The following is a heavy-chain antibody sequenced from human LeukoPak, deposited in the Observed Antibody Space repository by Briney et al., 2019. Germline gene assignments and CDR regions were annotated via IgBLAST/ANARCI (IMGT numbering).Heavy chain of an antibody. V-gene: IGHV3-23*01. CDR1: GFSVSSYG. CDR2: ITVSGDTT. D-gene: IGHD6-19*01. CDR3: AQGYSSGWFPY. Sequence: GGSLRLSCAVTGFSVSSYGMSWVRQAPGKGLEWVSAITVSGDTTYYADSVKGRFIISRDNSKNTLYLQMNSLRAEDTAVYYCAQGYSSGWFPYWGQGTLVTVSS. J-gene: IGHJ4*02.